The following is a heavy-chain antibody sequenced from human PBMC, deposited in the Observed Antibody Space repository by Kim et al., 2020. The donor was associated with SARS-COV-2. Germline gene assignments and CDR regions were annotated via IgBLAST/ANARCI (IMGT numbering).Heavy chain of an antibody. CDR3: ARLGYYDSSGYYRYFDY. Sequence: GKGRVTISRDNAKNSLYLKMNSLRAEDTAVYYCARLGYYDSSGYYRYFDYWGQGTLVTVSS. D-gene: IGHD3-22*01. J-gene: IGHJ4*02. V-gene: IGHV3-11*04.